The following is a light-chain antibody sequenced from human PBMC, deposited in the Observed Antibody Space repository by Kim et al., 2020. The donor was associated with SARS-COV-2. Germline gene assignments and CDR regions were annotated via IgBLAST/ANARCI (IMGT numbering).Light chain of an antibody. V-gene: IGKV1-27*01. CDR2: GAT. CDR1: QDISNY. J-gene: IGKJ1*01. Sequence: ASVGEEETITCRESQDISNYLAWYQQKPGEPPKLLIYGATALQLGVSSRFSGSGSGTDFTLTISDLQPEDVATYCCQKYNTAPWTFGHGTKVEIK. CDR3: QKYNTAPWT.